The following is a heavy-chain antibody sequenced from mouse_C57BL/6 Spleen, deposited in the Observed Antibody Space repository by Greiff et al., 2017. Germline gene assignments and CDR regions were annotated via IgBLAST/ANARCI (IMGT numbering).Heavy chain of an antibody. V-gene: IGHV1-15*01. D-gene: IGHD2-1*01. CDR3: TEGNHWYFDV. J-gene: IGHJ1*03. Sequence: VQLQQSGAELVRPGASVTLSCKASGYTFTDYEMHWVKQTPVHGLEWIGAIDPETGGTAYNQKFKGKAILTADKSSSTAYMDLRSLTSEDSAVYYCTEGNHWYFDVWGTGTTGTVSS. CDR1: GYTFTDYE. CDR2: IDPETGGT.